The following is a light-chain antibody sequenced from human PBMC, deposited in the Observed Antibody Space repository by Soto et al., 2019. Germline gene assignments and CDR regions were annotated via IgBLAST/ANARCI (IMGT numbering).Light chain of an antibody. Sequence: SYVLTQSASVSVAPGQTASITCGGNDLGSYSVHWYQQKPGQAPVLVVYDDTERPSRIPERFSGSNSGNTATLTISRVEAGDEADYYCQVWVSAGDHPYVFGTGTKVTVL. CDR3: QVWVSAGDHPYV. J-gene: IGLJ1*01. V-gene: IGLV3-21*02. CDR1: DLGSYS. CDR2: DDT.